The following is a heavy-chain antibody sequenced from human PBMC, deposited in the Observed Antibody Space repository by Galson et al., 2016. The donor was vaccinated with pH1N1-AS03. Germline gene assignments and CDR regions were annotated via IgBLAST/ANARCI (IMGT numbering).Heavy chain of an antibody. V-gene: IGHV3-23*01. CDR2: IGGTSDTT. Sequence: SGAEVKKPGGSLRLSCAASGFTFSIYAMTWVRQTPGKGLEWVSSIGGTSDTTYYADSVKGRFTISRDNSKNTVYLQMSSLRAEDTAVYFCARDPSGSEWWDMRGDWYFDLWGRGTLVTVSS. CDR1: GFTFSIYA. D-gene: IGHD2-15*01. CDR3: ARDPSGSEWWDMRGDWYFDL. J-gene: IGHJ2*01.